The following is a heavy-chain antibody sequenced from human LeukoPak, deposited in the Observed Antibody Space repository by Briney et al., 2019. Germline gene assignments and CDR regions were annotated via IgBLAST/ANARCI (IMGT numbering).Heavy chain of an antibody. CDR1: GFTFSSYS. J-gene: IGHJ3*02. CDR2: ISSSSSYI. V-gene: IGHV3-21*01. CDR3: ARFFDSSGYGNYAFDI. D-gene: IGHD3-22*01. Sequence: PGGSLRLSCAASGFTFSSYSMNWVRQAPGKGLEWVSSISSSSSYIYYADSVKGRFTISRDNAKNSLYLQMNSLRAEDTAVYYCARFFDSSGYGNYAFDIWGQGTMVTVSS.